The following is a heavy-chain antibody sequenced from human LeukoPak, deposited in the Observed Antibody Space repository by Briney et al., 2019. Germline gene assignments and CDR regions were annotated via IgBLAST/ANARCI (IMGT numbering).Heavy chain of an antibody. CDR3: ARGRYDFWSGYYDRFDP. V-gene: IGHV4-4*07. Sequence: SETLSLTCTVSGGSISSYYWSWIRQPAGKGLEWIGRIYTSGSTNYNPSLKRRVTISVDTSKNQFSLKLSSVTAADTAVYYCARGRYDFWSGYYDRFDPWGQGTLVTVSS. J-gene: IGHJ5*02. CDR2: IYTSGST. CDR1: GGSISSYY. D-gene: IGHD3-3*01.